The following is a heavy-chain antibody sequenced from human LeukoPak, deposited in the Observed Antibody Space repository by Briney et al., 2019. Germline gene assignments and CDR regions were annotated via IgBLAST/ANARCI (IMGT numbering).Heavy chain of an antibody. V-gene: IGHV1-18*01. D-gene: IGHD3-10*01. Sequence: ASVKVSCKASGYTFTSHGISWVRQAPGQGREWMGWISTYNGNTNYAQKFQGRVTITADKSTSTAYMELSSLRSEDTAVYYCARDRLRNYYGSGSYLYYFDYWGQGTLVTVSS. J-gene: IGHJ4*02. CDR2: ISTYNGNT. CDR3: ARDRLRNYYGSGSYLYYFDY. CDR1: GYTFTSHG.